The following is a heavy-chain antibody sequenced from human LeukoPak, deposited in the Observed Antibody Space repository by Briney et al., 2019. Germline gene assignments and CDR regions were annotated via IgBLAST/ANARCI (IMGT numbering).Heavy chain of an antibody. CDR1: GYTFTSYD. J-gene: IGHJ4*02. V-gene: IGHV1-69*04. D-gene: IGHD4-23*01. CDR3: ARDPSSTVVMRYYFDY. Sequence: SVKVSCKASGYTFTSYDINWVRQATGQGLEWMGRIIPIFGIANYAQKFQGRVTITADKSTSTAYMELSSLRSEDTAVYYCARDPSSTVVMRYYFDYWGQGTLVTVSS. CDR2: IIPIFGIA.